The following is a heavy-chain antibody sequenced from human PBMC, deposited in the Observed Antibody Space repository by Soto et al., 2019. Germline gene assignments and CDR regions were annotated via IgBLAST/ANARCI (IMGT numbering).Heavy chain of an antibody. Sequence: PSETLSLTCTVSGGSIRSGDYYWSWIRQPPGKGLEWIGYIYYSGSTYYNPSLKSRVTISVDTSKNQFSLKLSSVTAADTAVYYCARIIVVVPAAMNNWFDPWGQGTLVTVSS. CDR3: ARIIVVVPAAMNNWFDP. V-gene: IGHV4-30-4*01. CDR2: IYYSGST. J-gene: IGHJ5*02. CDR1: GGSIRSGDYY. D-gene: IGHD2-2*01.